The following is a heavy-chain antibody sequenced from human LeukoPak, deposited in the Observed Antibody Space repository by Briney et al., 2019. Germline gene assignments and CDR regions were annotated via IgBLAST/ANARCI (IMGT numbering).Heavy chain of an antibody. CDR1: GFTFSSYA. V-gene: IGHV3-23*01. J-gene: IGHJ4*02. CDR3: AKGHTGYFFTIDY. D-gene: IGHD2/OR15-2a*01. CDR2: ISTSGHNT. Sequence: PGGSLRLSCAASGFTFSSYAMSWVRQAPGKGPEWVAAISTSGHNTYYPDSVEGRFTISRDNSKYTLYLQMNTLRAEDTAVYYCAKGHTGYFFTIDYWGQGTLVTVSS.